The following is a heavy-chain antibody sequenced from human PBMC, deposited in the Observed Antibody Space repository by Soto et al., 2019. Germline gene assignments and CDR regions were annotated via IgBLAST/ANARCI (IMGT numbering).Heavy chain of an antibody. Sequence: SETLSLTCTVSGGSISSSSYYWGWIRQPPGKGLEWIGSIYYSGSTYYNPSLKSRVTISVDTSKNQFSLKLSSVTAADTAVYYCARQLGSPNWFDPWGQGTLVTVSS. CDR3: ARQLGSPNWFDP. J-gene: IGHJ5*02. D-gene: IGHD3-10*01. V-gene: IGHV4-39*01. CDR1: GGSISSSSYY. CDR2: IYYSGST.